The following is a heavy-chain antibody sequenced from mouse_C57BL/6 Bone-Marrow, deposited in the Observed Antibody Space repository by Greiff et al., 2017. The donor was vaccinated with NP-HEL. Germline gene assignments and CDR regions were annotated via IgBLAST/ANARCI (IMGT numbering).Heavy chain of an antibody. J-gene: IGHJ3*01. CDR3: ARGRAWFAY. Sequence: EVKLVESEGGLVQPGSSMKLSCTASGFTFSDYYMAWVRQVPEKGLECVANINYDGSSTYYLDSLKSRFIISRDNAKNILYLQMSSLKSEDTATYYCARGRAWFAYWGQGTLVTVSA. CDR1: GFTFSDYY. CDR2: INYDGSST. V-gene: IGHV5-16*01.